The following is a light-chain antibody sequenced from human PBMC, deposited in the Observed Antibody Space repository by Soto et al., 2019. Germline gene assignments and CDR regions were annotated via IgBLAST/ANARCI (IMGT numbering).Light chain of an antibody. CDR2: KAS. CDR1: QSISSW. J-gene: IGKJ1*01. Sequence: IHLTNSPASLSSSLPLSLTITFRASQSISSWLAWYQQKPGKAPKLLIYKASSLESGVPSRFSGSGSGTEFTLTICSLQPDDFATYYCQQYNSYWRFGQGTKVDIK. CDR3: QQYNSYWR. V-gene: IGKV1-5*03.